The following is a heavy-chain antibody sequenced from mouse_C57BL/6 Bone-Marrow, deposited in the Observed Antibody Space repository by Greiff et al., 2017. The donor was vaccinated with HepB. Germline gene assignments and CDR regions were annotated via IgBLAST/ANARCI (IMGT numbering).Heavy chain of an antibody. Sequence: DVMLVESGGGLVQPGGSMKLSCVASGFTFSNYWMNWVRQSPEKGLEWVAQIRLKSDNYATHYAVSVKGRFTISRDDSKSSVYLQMNNLRAEDTGIYYCTAGLRAYWGQGTLVTVSA. CDR3: TAGLRAY. CDR2: IRLKSDNYAT. V-gene: IGHV6-3*01. J-gene: IGHJ3*01. CDR1: GFTFSNYW. D-gene: IGHD3-1*01.